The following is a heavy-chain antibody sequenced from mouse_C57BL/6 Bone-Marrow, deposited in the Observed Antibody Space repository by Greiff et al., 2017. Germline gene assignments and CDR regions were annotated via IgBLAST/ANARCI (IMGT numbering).Heavy chain of an antibody. CDR1: GFNIKDDY. Sequence: EVKLVESGAELVRPGASVKLSCTASGFNIKDDYMHWVKQRPEQGLEWIGWIDPENGDTEYASKFQGKATITADTSSNTAYLQLSSLTSEDTAVYYCTTGFRGYWGQGTTLTVSS. J-gene: IGHJ2*01. CDR3: TTGFRGY. V-gene: IGHV14-4*01. CDR2: IDPENGDT.